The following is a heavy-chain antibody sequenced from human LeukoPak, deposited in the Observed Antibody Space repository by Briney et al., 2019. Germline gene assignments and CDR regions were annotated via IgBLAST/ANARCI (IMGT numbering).Heavy chain of an antibody. Sequence: SETLSLTCAVSGGSISSSNWWSWVRQPPGKGLEWIGSIYYSGSTYYNPSLKSRVTISVDTSKNQFSLKLSSVTAADTAVYYCARLRYFDWPTFDYWGQGTLVTVSS. V-gene: IGHV4-39*01. CDR2: IYYSGST. D-gene: IGHD3-9*01. CDR1: GGSISSSNW. J-gene: IGHJ4*02. CDR3: ARLRYFDWPTFDY.